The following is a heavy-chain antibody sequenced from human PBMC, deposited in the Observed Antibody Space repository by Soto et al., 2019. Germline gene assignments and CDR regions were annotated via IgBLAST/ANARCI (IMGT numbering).Heavy chain of an antibody. J-gene: IGHJ6*03. CDR1: GYTFTGYY. V-gene: IGHV1-3*01. CDR2: INAGNGNT. D-gene: IGHD1-1*01. Sequence: ASVKVSCKASGYTFTGYYMHWVRQAPGQGLEWMGWINAGNGNTKYSQRFQGRVTITRDTSASTAYMELSSLRSEDTAVYYCARGGDWTYYYYYYMDVWGKGTTVTVSS. CDR3: ARGGDWTYYYYYYMDV.